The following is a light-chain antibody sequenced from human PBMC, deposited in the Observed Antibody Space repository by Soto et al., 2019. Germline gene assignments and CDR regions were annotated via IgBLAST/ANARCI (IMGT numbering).Light chain of an antibody. J-gene: IGLJ1*01. CDR1: SSDVGGYNY. V-gene: IGLV2-11*01. CDR3: CSYAGSYSDV. CDR2: DVS. Sequence: QSALAQPRSESGSPGQSVTISCTGTSSDVGGYNYVSWYQEQPGKAPKLMIYDVSKRPSGVPDRFSGSKSGNTASLTISGLQAEDEADYYCCSYAGSYSDVFGTGTKVTV.